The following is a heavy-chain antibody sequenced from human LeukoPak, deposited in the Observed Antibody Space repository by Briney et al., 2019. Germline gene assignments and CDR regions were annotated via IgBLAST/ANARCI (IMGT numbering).Heavy chain of an antibody. V-gene: IGHV4-34*01. J-gene: IGHJ4*02. CDR1: GGSFSGFY. D-gene: IGHD5-18*01. CDR2: INHSGST. Sequence: SETLSLTCAVYGGSFSGFYWSWIRQPPGKGLEWIGEINHSGSTNYNPSLKSRVTISVDTSKNQFSLKLTSVTAADTAVYYCALAAEINIYGRTYYFDYWGQGTLVTVSS. CDR3: ALAAEINIYGRTYYFDY.